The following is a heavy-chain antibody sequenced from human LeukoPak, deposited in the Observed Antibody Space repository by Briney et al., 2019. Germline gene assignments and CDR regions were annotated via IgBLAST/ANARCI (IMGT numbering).Heavy chain of an antibody. CDR3: ARCSNSYDTGGYYRCPLDY. V-gene: IGHV3-48*03. CDR2: ISSSARTI. D-gene: IGHD3-22*01. J-gene: IGHJ4*02. CDR1: GFGLSSYE. Sequence: GGSLRLSCAASGFGLSSYEMTWVRQAPGKGLEWVSSISSSARTICYADSVKGRFTISRDNAKNSLYLQMNSLRAEDTAVYYCARCSNSYDTGGYYRCPLDYWGQGTLVTVSS.